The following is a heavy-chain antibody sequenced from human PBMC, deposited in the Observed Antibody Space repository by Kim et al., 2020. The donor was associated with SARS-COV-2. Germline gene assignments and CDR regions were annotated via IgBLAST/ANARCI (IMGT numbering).Heavy chain of an antibody. D-gene: IGHD2-15*01. J-gene: IGHJ6*03. CDR2: IYYGGST. Sequence: SETLSLTCTVSGVSFSTSGDHWGLGWIRQPPEKGLEWIANIYYGGSTYYNPSLKTRVTITADTSLNEDFLSLTSVTAADTAVYYCGSIYYSFFYLDVWG. CDR3: GSIYYSFFYLDV. V-gene: IGHV4-39*01. CDR1: GVSFSTSGDH.